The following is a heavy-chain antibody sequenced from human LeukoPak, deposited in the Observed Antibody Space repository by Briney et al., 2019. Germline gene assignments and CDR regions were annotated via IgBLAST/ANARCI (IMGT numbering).Heavy chain of an antibody. D-gene: IGHD5-18*01. CDR2: INDGVGRA. CDR1: GFTFSNYA. Sequence: GGSLRLSCSASGFTFSNYAMSWVRQAPGKGLEWVSAINDGVGRAFYADAVRGRFTISRDNSQNTLYLQMNSLRSEDTAVYYCARDLTARGYSYGPDDYWGQGTLVTVSS. V-gene: IGHV3-23*01. J-gene: IGHJ4*02. CDR3: ARDLTARGYSYGPDDY.